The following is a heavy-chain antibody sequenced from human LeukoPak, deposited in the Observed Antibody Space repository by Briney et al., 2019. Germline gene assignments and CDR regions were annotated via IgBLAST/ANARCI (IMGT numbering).Heavy chain of an antibody. CDR3: AAAERHCTSSSCYVAAFDI. V-gene: IGHV1-58*02. Sequence: SVKVSCKASGFTFTSSTMQWVRQARGQRLEWIGWIVVGSGNTNYAQKFQERITITRDMSTSTAYMELSSLRSEDTAFYFCAAAERHCTSSSCYVAAFDIWGLGTMVTVSS. CDR2: IVVGSGNT. CDR1: GFTFTSST. D-gene: IGHD2-2*01. J-gene: IGHJ3*02.